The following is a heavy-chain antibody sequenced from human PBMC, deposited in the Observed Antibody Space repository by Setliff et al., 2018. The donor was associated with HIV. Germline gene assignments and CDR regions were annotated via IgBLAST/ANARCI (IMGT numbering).Heavy chain of an antibody. V-gene: IGHV3-7*01. J-gene: IGHJ4*02. CDR1: GFTFSSFW. D-gene: IGHD3-10*01. CDR3: AKDKGQKYADY. CDR2: IKQDGSEK. Sequence: PGGSLRLSCAASGFTFSSFWMTWVRQTPGKRLEWVANIKQDGSEKYYVDSVKGRFTISRDNAKNSLYLQMNSLRAEDTAVYYCAKDKGQKYADYWGQGTVVTVSS.